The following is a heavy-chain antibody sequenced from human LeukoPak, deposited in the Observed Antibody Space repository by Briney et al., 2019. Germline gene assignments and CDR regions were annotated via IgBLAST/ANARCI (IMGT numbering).Heavy chain of an antibody. J-gene: IGHJ3*02. CDR1: GFTFSDYY. V-gene: IGHV3-11*04. CDR2: ISSSGSTI. D-gene: IGHD3-10*01. Sequence: PGGSLRLSCTASGFTFSDYYMSWIRQAPGKGLEWVSYISSSGSTIYYADSVKGRFTISRDNAKNSLYLQMNSLRAEDTAVYYCARDREPLWFGESRYAFDIWGQGTMVTVSS. CDR3: ARDREPLWFGESRYAFDI.